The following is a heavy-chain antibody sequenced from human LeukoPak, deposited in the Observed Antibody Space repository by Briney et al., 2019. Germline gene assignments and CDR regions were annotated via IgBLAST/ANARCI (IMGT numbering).Heavy chain of an antibody. CDR2: INPNSGGT. Sequence: ASVKVSCKASGYTFTGYYMHWVRQAPGQGLEWMGWINPNSGGTNYAQKFQGRVTMTRDTSISTAYMELSRLRSDDTAVYYCARGTRRSCSRTSCSYYYMDVWGKGTTVTVSS. J-gene: IGHJ6*03. CDR1: GYTFTGYY. D-gene: IGHD2-2*01. CDR3: ARGTRRSCSRTSCSYYYMDV. V-gene: IGHV1-2*02.